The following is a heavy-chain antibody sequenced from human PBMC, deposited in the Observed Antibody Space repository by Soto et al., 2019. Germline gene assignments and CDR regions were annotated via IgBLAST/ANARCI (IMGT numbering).Heavy chain of an antibody. CDR2: IWNDGNGY. CDR1: GFKFNNYG. J-gene: IGHJ6*02. CDR3: ARRQISPPTRGAASARGGMDV. V-gene: IGHV3-33*01. Sequence: QVQLVESGGGVVQPGRSLRLSCAASGFKFNNYGMHWVRQAPGKGLEWVAVIWNDGNGYYYANSVKGRFTISRDNYKNTLYLQMSSLRAEDTAVYYCARRQISPPTRGAASARGGMDVWGQGTTVTVSS. D-gene: IGHD6-13*01.